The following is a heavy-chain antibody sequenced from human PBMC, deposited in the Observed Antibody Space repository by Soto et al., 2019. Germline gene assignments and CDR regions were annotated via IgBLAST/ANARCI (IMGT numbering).Heavy chain of an antibody. D-gene: IGHD3-16*02. CDR2: ISGSAGT. J-gene: IGHJ4*02. Sequence: GSLRLSCTASGFTFRTYAMTWLRQAAARGLEWVSAISGSAGTFYATSVKGRFTISRDNSRSTVYLQTHSLRSEDSAIYYCAKEKDYDFDWGSDRFTSQYWGLGNLVTVYS. CDR3: AKEKDYDFDWGSDRFTSQY. V-gene: IGHV3-23*01. CDR1: GFTFRTYA.